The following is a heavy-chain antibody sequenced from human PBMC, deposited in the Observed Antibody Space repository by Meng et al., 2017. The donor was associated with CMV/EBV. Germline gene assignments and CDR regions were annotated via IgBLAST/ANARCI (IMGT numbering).Heavy chain of an antibody. J-gene: IGHJ4*02. CDR2: IYWDDDK. D-gene: IGHD5-18*01. CDR1: WFSLSTSGVG. CDR3: AHRGSYGYHGY. V-gene: IGHV2-5*02. Sequence: TLEESAPTMVTPTHTPPPTCPVSWFSLSTSGVGVGWIRQPPGKALEWLALIYWDDDKRYSPSLKSRLTVTKDTSKNQVVLTMTNMDPVDTATYYCAHRGSYGYHGYWGQGTLVTVSS.